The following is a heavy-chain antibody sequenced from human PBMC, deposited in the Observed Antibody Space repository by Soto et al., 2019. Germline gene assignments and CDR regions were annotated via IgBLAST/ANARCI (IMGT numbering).Heavy chain of an antibody. V-gene: IGHV1-18*01. CDR1: GYTFTSYG. CDR3: ARDAVVGLSDY. CDR2: INPYNGNT. J-gene: IGHJ4*02. Sequence: QVQLVQSGAEVKKPGASVKVSCKASGYTFTSYGISWVRQAPGQGLEWVGWINPYNGNTKYAQKLQGRVNLTTYTSTSTAYMELRSLRSGETAVHYCARDAVVGLSDYWGQGTLVTVSS. D-gene: IGHD1-26*01.